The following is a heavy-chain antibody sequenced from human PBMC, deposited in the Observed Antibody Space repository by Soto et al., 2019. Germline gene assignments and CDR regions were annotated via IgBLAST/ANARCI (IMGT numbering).Heavy chain of an antibody. CDR2: ITATGDRT. Sequence: PGGSLRLSCADSGFRFSSYSMSWVRQTPGKGLEWVAAITATGDRTYYADSATGRFTISRDNSKKTHYLQMTSLRAEDTAMYYCATMNGYFEYWGQGTPVTVPQ. J-gene: IGHJ4*02. D-gene: IGHD3-22*01. CDR3: ATMNGYFEY. CDR1: GFRFSSYS. V-gene: IGHV3-23*01.